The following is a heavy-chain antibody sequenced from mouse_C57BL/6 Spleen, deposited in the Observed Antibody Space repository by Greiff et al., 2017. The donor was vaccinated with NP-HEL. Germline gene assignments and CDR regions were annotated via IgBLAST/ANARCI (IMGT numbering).Heavy chain of an antibody. V-gene: IGHV1-80*01. D-gene: IGHD1-2*01. CDR1: GYAFSSYW. Sequence: VQLQQSGAELVKPGASVKISCKASGYAFSSYWMNWVKQRPGKGLEWIGQIYPGDGDTNYNGKFKGKATLTADKSSSTAYMQLSSLTSEDSAVYFCARAGILRLWFAYWGQGSLVTVSA. CDR2: IYPGDGDT. CDR3: ARAGILRLWFAY. J-gene: IGHJ3*01.